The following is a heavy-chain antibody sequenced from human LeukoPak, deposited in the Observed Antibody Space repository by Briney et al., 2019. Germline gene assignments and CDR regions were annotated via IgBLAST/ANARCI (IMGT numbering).Heavy chain of an antibody. J-gene: IGHJ6*03. V-gene: IGHV4-34*01. CDR1: GGSFSGYY. CDR3: ARVGKQQLVYYYYYMDV. Sequence: PSETLSLTCAVYGGSFSGYYWSWIRQPPGKGLEWIGEINHSGSTNYNPSLKSRVTISVDTSKNQFSLKLSSVTAADTAVYYCARVGKQQLVYYYYYMDVWGKGTTVTVSS. D-gene: IGHD6-13*01. CDR2: INHSGST.